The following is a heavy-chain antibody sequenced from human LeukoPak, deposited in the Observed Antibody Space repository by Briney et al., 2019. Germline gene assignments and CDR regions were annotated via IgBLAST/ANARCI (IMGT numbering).Heavy chain of an antibody. CDR1: GFTFSSYG. D-gene: IGHD4-11*01. CDR3: AKSGRRYSNYGNNYYYYMDV. V-gene: IGHV3-30*02. J-gene: IGHJ6*03. CDR2: IRYDGSNK. Sequence: GGSLRLSCAASGFTFSSYGMHWVRQAPGKGLEGVAFIRYDGSNKYYADSVKGRFTISRDNSKNTLYLQMNSLRAEDTAVYYCAKSGRRYSNYGNNYYYYMDVWGKGTTVTVSS.